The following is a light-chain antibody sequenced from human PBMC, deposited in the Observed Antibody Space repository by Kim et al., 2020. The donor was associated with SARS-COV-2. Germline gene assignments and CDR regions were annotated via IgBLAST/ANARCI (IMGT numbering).Light chain of an antibody. CDR1: SSNIGSNT. CDR3: AAWDDTLSGRWL. CDR2: TGN. Sequence: QRVTISCSGSSSNIGSNTVNWYQHLPGAAPKLLIYTGNQRPSGVPDRFSGSKSGPSASLAISGLQSEDEADYFCAAWDDTLSGRWLFGGGTQLTVL. J-gene: IGLJ3*02. V-gene: IGLV1-44*01.